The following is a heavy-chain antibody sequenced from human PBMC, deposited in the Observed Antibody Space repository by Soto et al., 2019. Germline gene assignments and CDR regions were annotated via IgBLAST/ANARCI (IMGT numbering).Heavy chain of an antibody. V-gene: IGHV4-39*01. CDR2: IYYSGST. Sequence: QLQLQESGPGLVKPSETLSLTCTVSGGSISSSSYYWGWIRQPPGKGLEWIGSIYYSGSTYYNPSLKSRVTISVDTSKNQFSLKLSSVTAADTAVYYCARVLVRGVIYYYYYMDVWGKGTTVTVSS. CDR1: GGSISSSSYY. D-gene: IGHD3-10*01. J-gene: IGHJ6*03. CDR3: ARVLVRGVIYYYYYMDV.